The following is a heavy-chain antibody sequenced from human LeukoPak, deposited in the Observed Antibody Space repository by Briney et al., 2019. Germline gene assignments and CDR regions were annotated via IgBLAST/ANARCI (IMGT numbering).Heavy chain of an antibody. CDR3: ASGSHCDF. Sequence: GGSLRLSCADSGFTFSSNWMSWVRQVPGKGLEWVANIKPDGSVKQYAQSVKGRFTISRDNTRNSLDLQMSSLRAEDTAVYYCASGSHCDFWGQGTLVTVSS. CDR1: GFTFSSNW. J-gene: IGHJ4*02. CDR2: IKPDGSVK. V-gene: IGHV3-7*01.